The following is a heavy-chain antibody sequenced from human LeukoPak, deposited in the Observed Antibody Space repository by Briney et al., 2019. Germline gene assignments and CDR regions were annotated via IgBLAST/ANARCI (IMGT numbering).Heavy chain of an antibody. J-gene: IGHJ4*02. Sequence: GGSLRLSCAASGFTFSSYSMNWVRQAPGKGREWVSYISSSRSTIYYAGSVKGRFTISRDNAKNSLYLQMNSLRAEDTAVYYCAREYCSSTSCLYDYWGQGTLVTVSS. D-gene: IGHD2-2*01. CDR2: ISSSRSTI. CDR3: AREYCSSTSCLYDY. CDR1: GFTFSSYS. V-gene: IGHV3-48*01.